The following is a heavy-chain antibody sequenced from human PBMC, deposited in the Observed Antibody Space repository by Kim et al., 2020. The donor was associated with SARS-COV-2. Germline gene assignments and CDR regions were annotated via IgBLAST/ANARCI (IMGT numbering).Heavy chain of an antibody. V-gene: IGHV3-30*18. J-gene: IGHJ3*01. CDR3: AKANVFLWFGKFHDDAFDL. CDR1: GFTFNNFG. CDR2: ISYEGSKK. Sequence: GGSLRLSCAVSGFTFNNFGMHWVRQAPGKGLEWIAVISYEGSKKHYSDSVNGRFTISRDSFKNTMSLQMSGLTAEDTAVYYCAKANVFLWFGKFHDDAFDLWGQETMVAVSS. D-gene: IGHD3-10*01.